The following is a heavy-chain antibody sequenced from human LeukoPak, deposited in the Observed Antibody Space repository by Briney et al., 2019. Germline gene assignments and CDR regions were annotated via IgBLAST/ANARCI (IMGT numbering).Heavy chain of an antibody. V-gene: IGHV3-21*01. CDR2: NSSSSSYI. CDR1: GFTFSSYS. Sequence: KSGGSLRLSCAASGFTFSSYSMNWVRQAPGKGLEWVSSNSSSSSYIYYADSVKGRFTISRDNTKNLLYLQMNSLRAEDTAVYYCARDLYDILTGGYYYYGMDVWGQGTTVTVSS. D-gene: IGHD3-9*01. J-gene: IGHJ6*02. CDR3: ARDLYDILTGGYYYYGMDV.